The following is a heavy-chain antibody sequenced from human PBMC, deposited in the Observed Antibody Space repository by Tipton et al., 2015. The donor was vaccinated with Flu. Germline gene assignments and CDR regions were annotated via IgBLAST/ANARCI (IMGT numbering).Heavy chain of an antibody. CDR1: GFTFSSYA. D-gene: IGHD3-10*01. CDR2: IRGSGGSI. CDR3: ASGSGWFGEVYFDY. Sequence: SLRLSCAASGFTFSSYAMSWVRQAPGKGLEWVSGIRGSGGSIYYADSVKGRFTISRDNAKNSLYLQMNSLRAEDTAVYYCASGSGWFGEVYFDYWGQGTLVTVSS. J-gene: IGHJ4*02. V-gene: IGHV3-23*01.